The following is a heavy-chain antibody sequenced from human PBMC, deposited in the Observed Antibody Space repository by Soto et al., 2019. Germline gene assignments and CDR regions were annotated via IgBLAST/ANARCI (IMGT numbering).Heavy chain of an antibody. V-gene: IGHV6-1*01. CDR1: GDSVSSNSAA. D-gene: IGHD3-10*01. J-gene: IGHJ6*02. CDR2: TYYRSKWYN. Sequence: QSQTLSLTCAISGDSVSSNSAAWNWIRQSPSRGLEWLGRTYYRSKWYNDYAVSVKSRITINPYTSKNQFSLQLNSVTPEDAAVYYCASDRTSGSLAAGYYGLDVWGQGTTVTVSS. CDR3: ASDRTSGSLAAGYYGLDV.